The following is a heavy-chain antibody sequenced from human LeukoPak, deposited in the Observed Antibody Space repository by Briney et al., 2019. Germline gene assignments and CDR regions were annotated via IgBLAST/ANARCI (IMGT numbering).Heavy chain of an antibody. CDR3: ARDLLYSSSNFDY. D-gene: IGHD6-13*01. Sequence: GWISAYNGNTNYAQKLQGRVTMTTDTSTSTAYMELRSLRSDDTAVYYCARDLLYSSSNFDYWGQGTLVTVSS. J-gene: IGHJ4*02. V-gene: IGHV1-18*01. CDR2: ISAYNGNT.